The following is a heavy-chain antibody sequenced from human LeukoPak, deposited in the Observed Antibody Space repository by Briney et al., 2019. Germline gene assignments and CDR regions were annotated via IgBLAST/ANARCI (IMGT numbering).Heavy chain of an antibody. V-gene: IGHV4-39*07. Sequence: SETLSLTCTVSGGSISSSSYYWGWIRQPPGKGLEWIGSIYYSGSTYYNPSLKSRVTISVDTSKNQFSLKLSSVTAADTAVYYCARGPMVRGGLDYWGQGTLVTVSS. D-gene: IGHD3-10*01. CDR2: IYYSGST. CDR1: GGSISSSSYY. J-gene: IGHJ4*02. CDR3: ARGPMVRGGLDY.